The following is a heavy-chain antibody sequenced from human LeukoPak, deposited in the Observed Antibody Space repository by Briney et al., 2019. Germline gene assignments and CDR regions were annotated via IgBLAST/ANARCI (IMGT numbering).Heavy chain of an antibody. Sequence: SETLSLTCTFSGVSYSPGHWSWIRQPPGKGLEWIGVICDNGNTDYNPSLKSRVTISVDTSKRQFSLKLSSLAAADTAVYYCATGRDSYKTGHWGQGTLVTVSS. CDR2: ICDNGNT. V-gene: IGHV4-59*03. CDR1: GVSYSPGH. CDR3: ATGRDSYKTGH. D-gene: IGHD3-10*01. J-gene: IGHJ4*02.